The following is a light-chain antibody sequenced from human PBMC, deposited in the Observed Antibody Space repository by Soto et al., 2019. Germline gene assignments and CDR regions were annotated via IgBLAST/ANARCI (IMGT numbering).Light chain of an antibody. CDR3: QQRSNWPGT. CDR2: DAS. J-gene: IGKJ2*02. CDR1: QSVGSY. Sequence: EIVLTQSPATLSLSPGERATLSCRASQSVGSYFAWYQQKPGQAPRLLIYDASNRATGIPARFSGSGSGTAFTLTISSLEPEDFAVYYCQQRSNWPGTCGQGTKLEIK. V-gene: IGKV3-11*01.